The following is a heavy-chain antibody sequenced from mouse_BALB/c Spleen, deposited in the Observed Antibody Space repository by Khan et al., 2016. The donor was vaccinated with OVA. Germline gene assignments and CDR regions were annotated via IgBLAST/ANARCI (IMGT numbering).Heavy chain of an antibody. Sequence: VELKQSGAELAKPGASVKMSCKASGYTFTSYWMHWVKQRPGQGLEWIGYINPSTDYTEYNQKFKDKATLTADKSYSTAYMQLTSLTSEDSAVYYCTNHGSSAAWFTYWGQGTLVTVSA. CDR2: INPSTDYT. J-gene: IGHJ3*01. CDR3: TNHGSSAAWFTY. D-gene: IGHD1-1*01. V-gene: IGHV1-7*01. CDR1: GYTFTSYW.